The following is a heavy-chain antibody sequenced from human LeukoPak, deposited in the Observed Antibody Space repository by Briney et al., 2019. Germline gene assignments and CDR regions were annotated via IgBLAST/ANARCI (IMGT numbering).Heavy chain of an antibody. J-gene: IGHJ4*02. V-gene: IGHV4-34*01. CDR1: GGSFSGYY. CDR2: INLSGST. CDR3: ARVGYSGYVSLAY. Sequence: SETLSLTCAVCGGSFSGYYWSWIRQPPGKWLEWLGEINLSGSTNYNPSRKSRVTIIVDTSKNQFSLKLSSVPAADTAVYYCARVGYSGYVSLAYWGQGTLVTVSS. D-gene: IGHD5-12*01.